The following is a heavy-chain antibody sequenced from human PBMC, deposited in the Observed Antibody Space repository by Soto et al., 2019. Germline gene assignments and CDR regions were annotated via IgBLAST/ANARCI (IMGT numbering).Heavy chain of an antibody. V-gene: IGHV1-69*02. J-gene: IGHJ4*02. CDR3: GVVAATNFDY. Sequence: QVQLVQSGAEVKKPGSSVKVSCKASGGTFSSYTISWVRQAPGQGLEWMGRIIPILGITNYAQKFQGRVTITANKSTSTAYMELSSLRSEDTAVYYCGVVAATNFDYWGQGTLVTVSS. D-gene: IGHD2-15*01. CDR2: IIPILGIT. CDR1: GGTFSSYT.